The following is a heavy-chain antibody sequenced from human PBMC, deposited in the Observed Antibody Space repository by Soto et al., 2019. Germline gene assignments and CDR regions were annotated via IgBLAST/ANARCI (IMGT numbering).Heavy chain of an antibody. J-gene: IGHJ6*02. CDR2: IIPIFGTA. Sequence: ASVKVSCKASGGTFSSYAISWVRHAPGQGLEWMGGIIPIFGTANYAQKFQGRVTITADESTSTAYMELSSLRSEDTAVYYCARSGYDPYYYGMDVWGQGTTVTVSS. CDR1: GGTFSSYA. D-gene: IGHD5-12*01. CDR3: ARSGYDPYYYGMDV. V-gene: IGHV1-69*13.